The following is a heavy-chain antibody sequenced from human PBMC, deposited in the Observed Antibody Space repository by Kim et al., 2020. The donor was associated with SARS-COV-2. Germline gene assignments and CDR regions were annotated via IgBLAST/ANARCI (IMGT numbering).Heavy chain of an antibody. Sequence: GGSLRLSCAASGFTFSSYWMSWVRQAPGKGLEWVANIKQDGSEKYYVDSVKGRFTISRDNAKNSLYLQMNSLRAEDTAVYYCARVWDILTAPFDYWGQGTLVTVSS. J-gene: IGHJ4*02. CDR3: ARVWDILTAPFDY. V-gene: IGHV3-7*03. D-gene: IGHD3-9*01. CDR1: GFTFSSYW. CDR2: IKQDGSEK.